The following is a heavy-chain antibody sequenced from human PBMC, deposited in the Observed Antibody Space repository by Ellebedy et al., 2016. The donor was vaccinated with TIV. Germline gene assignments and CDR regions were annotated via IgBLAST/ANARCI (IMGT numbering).Heavy chain of an antibody. D-gene: IGHD6-13*01. CDR1: GASISTFSDF. CDR2: LFYSGSA. Sequence: MPSETLSLTCTVPGASISTFSDFLGWIRQPPGKGLEWIGRLFYSGSAYYNPSLKSRVTISVDRSKNQFSLNVTSVTAADTAVYYCARGGAAGSSDYYYGMDVWGQGTTVTVSS. CDR3: ARGGAAGSSDYYYGMDV. J-gene: IGHJ6*02. V-gene: IGHV4-39*01.